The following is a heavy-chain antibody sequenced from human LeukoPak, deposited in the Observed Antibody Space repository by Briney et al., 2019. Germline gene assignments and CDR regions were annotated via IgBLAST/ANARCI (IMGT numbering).Heavy chain of an antibody. CDR3: ARNSRFPLWLFSWFDP. D-gene: IGHD3-22*01. V-gene: IGHV4-34*01. CDR2: IKHSGST. CDR1: GGSFSGYY. Sequence: SETLSLTCAVYGGSFSGYYWSWIRQPPGKGLEWIGEIKHSGSTNYNPSLKSRVTISVDTSKNQFSLKLSSVTAADTAVYYCARNSRFPLWLFSWFDPWGQGTLVTVSS. J-gene: IGHJ5*02.